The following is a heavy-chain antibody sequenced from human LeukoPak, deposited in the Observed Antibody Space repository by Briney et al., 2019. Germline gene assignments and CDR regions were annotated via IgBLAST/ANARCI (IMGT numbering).Heavy chain of an antibody. CDR2: INHSGST. CDR1: GGSFSGYY. V-gene: IGHV4-34*01. D-gene: IGHD6-13*01. Sequence: PSETLSLTCAVYGGSFSGYYWSWIRQPPGKGLEWIGEINHSGSTNYNPSLKSRVTISVDTSKNQFSLKLSSVTAADTSIYYCARDQQLGSCNWFDPWGQGNLVTVSS. J-gene: IGHJ5*02. CDR3: ARDQQLGSCNWFDP.